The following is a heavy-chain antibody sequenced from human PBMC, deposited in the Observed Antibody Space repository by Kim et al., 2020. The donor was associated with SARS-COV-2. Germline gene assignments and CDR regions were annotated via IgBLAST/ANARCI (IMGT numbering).Heavy chain of an antibody. Sequence: ASVKVSCQASGYTFTGHYMHWVRQAPGQGPEWMGRINPNGGDTRYAQKFQGRVTMTRDTSIRTAYMELSGLRSDDTAVYYCARRMTGDRWYFDLWGRGTL. D-gene: IGHD7-27*01. CDR2: INPNGGDT. CDR1: GYTFTGHY. CDR3: ARRMTGDRWYFDL. V-gene: IGHV1-2*06. J-gene: IGHJ2*01.